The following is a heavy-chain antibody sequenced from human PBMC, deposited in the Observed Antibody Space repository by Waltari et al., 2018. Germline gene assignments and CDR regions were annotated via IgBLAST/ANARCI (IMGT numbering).Heavy chain of an antibody. D-gene: IGHD3-22*01. Sequence: QVQLQQWGAGLLKPSETLSLTCAVYGGSFSGYYWSWIRQPPGKGLEWIGEINHSGSTNSNPSLKSRVTISVDTSKNQFSLKLSSVTAADTAVYYCARHSLLHYYDSSGYYENWGQGTLVTVSS. CDR3: ARHSLLHYYDSSGYYEN. CDR2: INHSGST. V-gene: IGHV4-34*01. CDR1: GGSFSGYY. J-gene: IGHJ4*02.